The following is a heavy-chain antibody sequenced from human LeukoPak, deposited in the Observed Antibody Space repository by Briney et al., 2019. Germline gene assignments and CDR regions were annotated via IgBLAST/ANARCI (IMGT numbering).Heavy chain of an antibody. J-gene: IGHJ6*03. V-gene: IGHV3-48*01. Sequence: GGSLRLSCAASGFTFSSYSMNWVRQAPGKGLEWVSYISSSSSTIYYADSVKGRFTISRDNAKNSLYLQMNRLRAEDTAVYYCARDRDSPIYYYYYMDVWGKGTTVTVSS. CDR1: GFTFSSYS. CDR2: ISSSSSTI. D-gene: IGHD2-15*01. CDR3: ARDRDSPIYYYYYMDV.